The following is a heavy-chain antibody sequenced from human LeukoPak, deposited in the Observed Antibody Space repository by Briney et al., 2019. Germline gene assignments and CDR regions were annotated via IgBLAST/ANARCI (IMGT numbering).Heavy chain of an antibody. CDR2: ISGSGGST. D-gene: IGHD1-26*01. CDR1: GFTFSSYA. J-gene: IGHJ5*02. Sequence: GASLRLSCAASGFTFSSYAMSWVRQAPGKGLEWVSAISGSGGSTYYADSVKGRFTISRDNSKNTLYLQMNSLRAEDTAVYYCAKDQTAKVGATLDSWGQGTLVTVSS. CDR3: AKDQTAKVGATLDS. V-gene: IGHV3-23*01.